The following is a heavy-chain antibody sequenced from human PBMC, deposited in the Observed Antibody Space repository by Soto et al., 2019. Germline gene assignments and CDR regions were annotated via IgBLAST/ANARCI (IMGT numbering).Heavy chain of an antibody. J-gene: IGHJ5*02. CDR2: IIPILGIA. Sequence: GASVKVSCKASGGTFSSYTISWVRQAPGQGLEWMGRIIPILGIANYAQKFQGRVAITADKSTSTAYMELSSLRSEDTAVYYCARLDYYDSSGYRDWFDPWGQGTLVTAPQ. D-gene: IGHD3-22*01. V-gene: IGHV1-69*02. CDR1: GGTFSSYT. CDR3: ARLDYYDSSGYRDWFDP.